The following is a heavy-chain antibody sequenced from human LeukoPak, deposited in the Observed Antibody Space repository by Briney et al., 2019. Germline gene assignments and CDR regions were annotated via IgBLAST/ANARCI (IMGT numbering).Heavy chain of an antibody. CDR2: IYHSGST. CDR1: GGFNTHYY. Sequence: SETLSLTCSVSGGFNTHYYWSWIRQPPGKGLEWIGYIYHSGSTYYNPSLKSRVTISVDRPKNQFSLKLSSVTAADTAVYYCARGDDFWSGYPFDYWGQGTLVTVSS. J-gene: IGHJ4*02. D-gene: IGHD3-3*01. CDR3: ARGDDFWSGYPFDY. V-gene: IGHV4-59*12.